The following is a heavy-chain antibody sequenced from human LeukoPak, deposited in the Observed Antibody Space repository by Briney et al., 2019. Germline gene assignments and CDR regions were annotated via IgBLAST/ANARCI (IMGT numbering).Heavy chain of an antibody. CDR2: MKQDGREK. V-gene: IGHV3-7*01. CDR1: GFIFNNYW. Sequence: GGSLRLSCVASGFIFNNYWMSWVRQVPGKGLEWVANMKQDGREKYLVDSVKGRFTISRDNAKNSVYLQMNSLTAEDTAVYYCARARTDSSGYYRWGNYFDYWGQGTLVTVSS. D-gene: IGHD3-22*01. CDR3: ARARTDSSGYYRWGNYFDY. J-gene: IGHJ4*02.